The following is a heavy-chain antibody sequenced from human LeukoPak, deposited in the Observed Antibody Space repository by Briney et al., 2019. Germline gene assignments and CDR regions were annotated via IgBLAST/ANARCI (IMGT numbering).Heavy chain of an antibody. Sequence: PGGSLRLSCAASGFTFSNYNMNWVRQAPGKGLEWVSSISTSSSYIHYADSVKGRFTISRDNAKNSLYLQMNSLRAEDTAVYYCARERTKGGSDAFDFWGQGTLVTVSS. V-gene: IGHV3-21*01. CDR3: ARERTKGGSDAFDF. J-gene: IGHJ3*01. D-gene: IGHD1-1*01. CDR2: ISTSSSYI. CDR1: GFTFSNYN.